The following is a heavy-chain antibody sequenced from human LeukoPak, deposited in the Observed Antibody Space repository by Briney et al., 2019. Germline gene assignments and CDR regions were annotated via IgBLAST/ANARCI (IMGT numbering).Heavy chain of an antibody. D-gene: IGHD1-7*01. CDR2: IIPIFGTA. CDR1: GGTFSSYA. CDR3: ATGPPLELRPYYSYYMDV. Sequence: GASVTVSCKASGGTFSSYAISWVRQAPGQGLDWMGGIIPIFGTANYAQKFQGRVTITTDESTSTAYLELRSLRSEHTAVYYCATGPPLELRPYYSYYMDVWGKGTTVTVSS. V-gene: IGHV1-69*05. J-gene: IGHJ6*03.